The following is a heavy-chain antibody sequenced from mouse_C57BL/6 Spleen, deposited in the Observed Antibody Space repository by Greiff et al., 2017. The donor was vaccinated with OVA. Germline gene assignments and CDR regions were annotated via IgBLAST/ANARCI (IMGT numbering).Heavy chain of an antibody. D-gene: IGHD2-4*01. Sequence: ESGPGILQPSQTLSLTCSFSGFSLSTFGMGVGWIRQPSGKCLEWLAHIWWDDDKYYNPARKRRLTSSKDTSKNQVFLKSANVDTADTATYYCARAYDYPFAYWGQGTLVTVSA. CDR3: ARAYDYPFAY. CDR2: IWWDDDK. CDR1: GFSLSTFGMG. V-gene: IGHV8-8*01. J-gene: IGHJ3*01.